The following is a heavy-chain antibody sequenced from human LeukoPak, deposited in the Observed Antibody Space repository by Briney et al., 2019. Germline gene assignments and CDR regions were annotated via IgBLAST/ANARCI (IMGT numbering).Heavy chain of an antibody. J-gene: IGHJ4*02. V-gene: IGHV3-21*01. D-gene: IGHD5-12*01. CDR2: ISSSSYI. Sequence: PGGSLRLSCAASGFTFSSYAMSWVRQAPGKGLEWVSSISSSSYIYYADSVKGRFTISRDNAKNSLYLQMNSLRAEDTAVYYCARGFIVASTYWGQGTLVTVSS. CDR3: ARGFIVASTY. CDR1: GFTFSSYA.